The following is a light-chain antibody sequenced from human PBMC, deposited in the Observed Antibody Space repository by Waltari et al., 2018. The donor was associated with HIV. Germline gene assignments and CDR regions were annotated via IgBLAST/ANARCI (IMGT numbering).Light chain of an antibody. Sequence: QSALAQPASVSGSPGQSITISCAGAVVDSGPEIYVSWYQQHPGRAPRLILSMLSRRPSGVSDRFSGSRSDMSATLTISGLQSDDEAHYYCSSYSTITSSYVFGTGTRVTVL. V-gene: IGLV2-14*01. CDR1: VVDSGPEIY. J-gene: IGLJ1*01. CDR2: MLS. CDR3: SSYSTITSSYV.